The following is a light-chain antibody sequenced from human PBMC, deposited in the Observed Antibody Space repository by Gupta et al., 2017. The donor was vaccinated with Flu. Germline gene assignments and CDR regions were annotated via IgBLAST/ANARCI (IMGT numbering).Light chain of an antibody. Sequence: QSALTQPASVSGSPGQSITISCTGTSSDIGAYNYVSWYQQHPNKAPRLMIYEVSNRPSGVSNRFSGSKSGNTASLTISGLQAEDEDDYYCSSYTGSGTVFGGGTKVAVL. J-gene: IGLJ3*02. CDR3: SSYTGSGTV. CDR1: SSDIGAYNY. V-gene: IGLV2-14*01. CDR2: EVS.